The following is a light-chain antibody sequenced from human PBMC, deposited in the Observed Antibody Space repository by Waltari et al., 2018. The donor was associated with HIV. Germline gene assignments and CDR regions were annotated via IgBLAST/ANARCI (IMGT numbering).Light chain of an antibody. J-gene: IGLJ1*01. V-gene: IGLV3-9*01. Sequence: SYELTQPLSVSVALGQTARITCGGDNIGSKNVHWYQQKPGQAPVLVLYRNTNRPSGIPERFSGSNSGNTATLTITRAQVGDEADYYCHVWDRATGVFGTGTTVTVL. CDR2: RNT. CDR1: NIGSKN. CDR3: HVWDRATGV.